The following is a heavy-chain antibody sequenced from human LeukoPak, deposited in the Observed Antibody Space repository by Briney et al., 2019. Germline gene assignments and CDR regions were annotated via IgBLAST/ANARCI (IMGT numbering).Heavy chain of an antibody. J-gene: IGHJ5*02. CDR3: ARLLEDGIAAAGNWFDP. Sequence: GESLKISCQGSGYSFTSYWIGWVRQMPGKGLEWMGIIYPGDSDTRYSPSFQGQVTISADKSISTAYLQWSSLKASDTAMYYCARLLEDGIAAAGNWFDPWGQGTLVTVSS. CDR1: GYSFTSYW. CDR2: IYPGDSDT. D-gene: IGHD6-13*01. V-gene: IGHV5-51*01.